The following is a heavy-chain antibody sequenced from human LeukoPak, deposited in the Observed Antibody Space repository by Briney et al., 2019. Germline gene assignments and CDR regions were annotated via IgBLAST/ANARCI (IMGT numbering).Heavy chain of an antibody. D-gene: IGHD5-18*01. CDR2: IKEDGSDK. CDR3: ARDAAYGYDRFDS. V-gene: IGHV3-7*01. J-gene: IGHJ4*02. CDR1: GFTFSSYS. Sequence: PGGSLRLSCAASGFTFSSYSMNWVRQAPGKGLEWVANIKEDGSDKNYVDSVKGRFTISRDNAKNSLSLQMNSLRAEDTAVHYCARDAAYGYDRFDSWGQGTQVTVSS.